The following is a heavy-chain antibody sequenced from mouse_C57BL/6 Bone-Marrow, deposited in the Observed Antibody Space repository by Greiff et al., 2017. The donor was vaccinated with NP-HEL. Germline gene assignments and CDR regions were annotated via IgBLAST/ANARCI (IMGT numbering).Heavy chain of an antibody. CDR2: INPSTGGT. J-gene: IGHJ4*01. D-gene: IGHD2-2*01. CDR3: ARNDGYAVWLRRRGDAMDY. Sequence: VQLQQSGPELVKPGASVKISCKASGYSFTGYYMNWVKQSPEQSLEWIGEINPSTGGTTYNQKFKAKATLTVDKSSSTAYMQVKSLTTEDSAVYYCARNDGYAVWLRRRGDAMDYGGQGTSVTVSS. V-gene: IGHV1-42*01. CDR1: GYSFTGYY.